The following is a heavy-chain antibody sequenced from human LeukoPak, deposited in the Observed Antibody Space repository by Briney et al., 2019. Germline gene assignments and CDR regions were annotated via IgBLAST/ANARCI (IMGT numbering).Heavy chain of an antibody. Sequence: SETLSLTCTVSGGSISSYYWSWIRQPPGKGLEWIGYIYYSGSTNYNPSLTSRVTISVDTSKNQFSLKLTSVSAADTAVYYCARAYCGGDCYENWYFDLWGRGTLVTVSS. CDR2: IYYSGST. CDR3: ARAYCGGDCYENWYFDL. D-gene: IGHD2-21*02. J-gene: IGHJ2*01. CDR1: GGSISSYY. V-gene: IGHV4-59*01.